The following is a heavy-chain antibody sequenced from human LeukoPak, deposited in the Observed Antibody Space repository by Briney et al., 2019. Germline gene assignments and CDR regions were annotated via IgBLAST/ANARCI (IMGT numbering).Heavy chain of an antibody. CDR1: GFTFSSYA. Sequence: GGSLRLSCAASGFTFSSYAMSWVGQAPGKGREGVSAISGSGGSTYYADSVKGRFTISRDNSKNTLYLQMNSLRAEDTAVYYCAKSYGDYAGDDYWGQGTLVTVSS. J-gene: IGHJ4*02. CDR2: ISGSGGST. D-gene: IGHD4-17*01. CDR3: AKSYGDYAGDDY. V-gene: IGHV3-23*01.